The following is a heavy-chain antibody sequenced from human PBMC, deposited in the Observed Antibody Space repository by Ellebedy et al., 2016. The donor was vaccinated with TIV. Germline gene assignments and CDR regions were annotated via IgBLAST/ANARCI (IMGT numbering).Heavy chain of an antibody. CDR1: GFTFSSYS. V-gene: IGHV3-30*18. D-gene: IGHD2-2*01. J-gene: IGHJ4*02. CDR2: LSYDGTNE. CDR3: ANPSVGHCISAICYVFDD. Sequence: GESLKISCTASGFTFSSYSMHWVRQAPGKGLEWVAALSYDGTNEYYSESVKGRFTISRDSSQNTLYLHLNSLGAEDTAVYYCANPSVGHCISAICYVFDDWGQGAQVTVSS.